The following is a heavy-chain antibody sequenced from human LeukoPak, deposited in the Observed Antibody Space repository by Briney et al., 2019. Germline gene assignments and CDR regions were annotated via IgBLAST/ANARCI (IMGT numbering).Heavy chain of an antibody. Sequence: ASVKVSCKVSGYTLTELSMHWVRQAPGQGLEWMGGIIPIFGTANYAQKFQGRVTMTRDMSTSTVYMELSSLRSEDTAVYYCASGTIGDAFDIWGQGTMVTVSS. V-gene: IGHV1-46*01. J-gene: IGHJ3*02. CDR2: IIPIFGTA. CDR1: GYTLTELS. CDR3: ASGTIGDAFDI.